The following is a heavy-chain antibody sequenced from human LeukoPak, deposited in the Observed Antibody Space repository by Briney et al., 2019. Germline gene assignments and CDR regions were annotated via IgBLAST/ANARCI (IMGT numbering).Heavy chain of an antibody. CDR1: GYTFTSYC. Sequence: ASVTXSCKASGYTFTSYCIHWVRQAPGQGLEWMGIINPIGGTTDYAQKFQGRVTMTRDTSTSTVYMELSSLRSEDTAVYYCARQQGLQNLNFDYWGQGTLVTVSS. D-gene: IGHD4-11*01. V-gene: IGHV1-46*01. J-gene: IGHJ4*02. CDR2: INPIGGTT. CDR3: ARQQGLQNLNFDY.